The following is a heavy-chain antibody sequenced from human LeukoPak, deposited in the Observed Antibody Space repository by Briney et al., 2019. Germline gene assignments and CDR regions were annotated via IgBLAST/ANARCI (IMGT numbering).Heavy chain of an antibody. CDR1: GGTFSSYA. J-gene: IGHJ3*02. CDR3: ARALSRGKNNFDI. V-gene: IGHV1-69*06. D-gene: IGHD1/OR15-1a*01. CDR2: TIPIFGTA. Sequence: GASVKVSCKTSGGTFSSYAISWVRQAPGQGLEWMGGTIPIFGTANYAQKFQGRVTITADKSTSTAYMELSSLRSEDTAVYYCARALSRGKNNFDIWGQGTMVTVSS.